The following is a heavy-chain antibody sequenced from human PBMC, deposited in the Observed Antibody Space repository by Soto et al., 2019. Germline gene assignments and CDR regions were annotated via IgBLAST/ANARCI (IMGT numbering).Heavy chain of an antibody. D-gene: IGHD2-15*01. Sequence: QVQLVQSGAEVKKPGSSVKVSCKASGGTFSSYAISRVRQAPGQGLEWMGGIIPIFGTANYAQKFQGRVTITADESTSTAYMELSSLRSEDTAVYYCARGSPNPEDIVVVVPASHYYYYYGMDVWGQGTTVTVSS. J-gene: IGHJ6*02. CDR2: IIPIFGTA. CDR3: ARGSPNPEDIVVVVPASHYYYYYGMDV. V-gene: IGHV1-69*01. CDR1: GGTFSSYA.